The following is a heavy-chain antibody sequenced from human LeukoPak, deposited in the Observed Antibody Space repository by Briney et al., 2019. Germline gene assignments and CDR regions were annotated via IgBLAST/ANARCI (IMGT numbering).Heavy chain of an antibody. CDR1: GFTFTRHW. CDR3: ARGPDYGDRLDYFDY. Sequence: GGSLRLSCAASGFTFTRHWMGWVRQAPGKGLEWVASVKKDGNQYSVDSVKGRFIISRDNARNSLSLQMNSLRVEDKAIYFCARGPDYGDRLDYFDYWGQGTLVTVSS. V-gene: IGHV3-7*01. D-gene: IGHD4-17*01. CDR2: VKKDGNQ. J-gene: IGHJ4*02.